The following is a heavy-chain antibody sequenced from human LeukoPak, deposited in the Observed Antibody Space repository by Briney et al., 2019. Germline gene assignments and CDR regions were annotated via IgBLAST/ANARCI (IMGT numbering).Heavy chain of an antibody. CDR3: ASTGYYYDSSGYYHDAFDI. V-gene: IGHV5-51*01. J-gene: IGHJ3*02. Sequence: GESLKISCKGSGYSFTSYWIGWVRQVPGKGLEWMGIIYPGDSDTRYSPSFQGQVTISADKSISTAYLQWSSLKASDTAMYYCASTGYYYDSSGYYHDAFDIWGQGIMVTVSS. D-gene: IGHD3-22*01. CDR2: IYPGDSDT. CDR1: GYSFTSYW.